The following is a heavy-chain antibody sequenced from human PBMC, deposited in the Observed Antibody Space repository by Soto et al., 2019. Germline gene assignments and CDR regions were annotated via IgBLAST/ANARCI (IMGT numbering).Heavy chain of an antibody. Sequence: QVQLQESGPGLVKPSETLSLTCVVSGGSLSSYYWSWLRQPPGKGLEWIGYIYYSGSTNYNPSLTTRVTISVDTSKNLFSLKLSSVTAADTALYYFARTCGSANDYWGRGTLVTVSS. D-gene: IGHD2-21*01. J-gene: IGHJ4*02. CDR3: ARTCGSANDY. V-gene: IGHV4-59*01. CDR1: GGSLSSYY. CDR2: IYYSGST.